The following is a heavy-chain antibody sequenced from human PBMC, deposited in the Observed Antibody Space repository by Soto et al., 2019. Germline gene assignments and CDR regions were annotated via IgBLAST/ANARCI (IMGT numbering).Heavy chain of an antibody. CDR2: IYYSGST. Sequence: QVQLQESGPGLVKPSQTLSLTYTVSGGSISSGGYYWSWIRQHPGKGLEWIGYIYYSGSTYYNPSLKSRVTISVDTSKNQFSLKLSSVTAADTAVYYCARDDYGDLARFDPWGQGTLVTVSS. CDR3: ARDDYGDLARFDP. V-gene: IGHV4-31*03. CDR1: GGSISSGGYY. J-gene: IGHJ5*02. D-gene: IGHD4-17*01.